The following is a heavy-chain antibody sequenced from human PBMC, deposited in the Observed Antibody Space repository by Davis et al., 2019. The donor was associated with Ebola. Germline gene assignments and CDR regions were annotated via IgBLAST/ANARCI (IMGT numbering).Heavy chain of an antibody. J-gene: IGHJ4*02. CDR1: GFSFSDRY. CDR3: TAVAKTG. Sequence: PGGSLRLSCVASGFSFSDRYLDWVRQAPGKGLEWVARIRNKANGFMTEYAASVKGRFTISRDDSKTSVYLQMNSLKSEDTAVYYCTAVAKTGWGQGTLVIVSS. CDR2: IRNKANGFMT. D-gene: IGHD6-19*01. V-gene: IGHV3-72*01.